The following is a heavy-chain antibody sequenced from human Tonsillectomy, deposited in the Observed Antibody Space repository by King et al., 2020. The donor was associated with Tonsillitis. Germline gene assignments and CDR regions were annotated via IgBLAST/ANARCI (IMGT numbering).Heavy chain of an antibody. Sequence: VQLVESGAEVKKPGESLKISCKGSGYSFDSYWIGWVRQMPGEGLEWMGIIYPGDSDTRYSPSFRGQVTISANKSISTAYLPRNSLKAADTAMYYCAGLLVGVKPTVGAFDIWGQGTMVTVSS. D-gene: IGHD1-26*01. V-gene: IGHV5-51*03. J-gene: IGHJ3*02. CDR3: AGLLVGVKPTVGAFDI. CDR2: IYPGDSDT. CDR1: GYSFDSYW.